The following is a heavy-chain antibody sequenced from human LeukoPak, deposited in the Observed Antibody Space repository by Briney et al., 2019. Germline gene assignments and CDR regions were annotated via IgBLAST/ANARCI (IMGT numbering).Heavy chain of an antibody. CDR3: ARGLGRQQLVSPFDY. CDR2: IYHSGTI. Sequence: SETLSLTCTVSGYSISSGYSWGWIRQPPGKGLEWLASIYHSGTIYYNPSLKSRVTISVDTSKNQFSLKLTSVTAADTAVYYCARGLGRQQLVSPFDYWGQGTLVTVSS. J-gene: IGHJ4*02. D-gene: IGHD6-13*01. V-gene: IGHV4-38-2*02. CDR1: GYSISSGYS.